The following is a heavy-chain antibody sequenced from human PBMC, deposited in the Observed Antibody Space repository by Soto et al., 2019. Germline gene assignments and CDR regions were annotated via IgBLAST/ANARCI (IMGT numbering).Heavy chain of an antibody. D-gene: IGHD3-10*01. CDR1: GFTFSNAW. V-gene: IGHV3-48*01. Sequence: GGSLRLSCAASGFTFSNAWMNWVRPAPGKGLEWVSYISSDSSSIYYADSVKGRFTISRDNAKNSLYLQMNSLRAEDTAVYYCATYYGSGSYFPDHYYYGMDVWGQGTTVTVSS. J-gene: IGHJ6*02. CDR3: ATYYGSGSYFPDHYYYGMDV. CDR2: ISSDSSSI.